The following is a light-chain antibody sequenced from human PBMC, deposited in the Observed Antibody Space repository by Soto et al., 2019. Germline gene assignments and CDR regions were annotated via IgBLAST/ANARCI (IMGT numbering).Light chain of an antibody. CDR2: DAS. J-gene: IGKJ5*01. CDR3: HQYKYCTPIT. Sequence: EIVLTQSPATLSLSPGETATLSCRASQSVSTYLAWYQQKPGQAPRLLIFDASHRATGTPARFSGSGSGTDFTLTISSLKSEDYAVYYCHQYKYCTPITFGQGTRLEIK. V-gene: IGKV3-11*01. CDR1: QSVSTY.